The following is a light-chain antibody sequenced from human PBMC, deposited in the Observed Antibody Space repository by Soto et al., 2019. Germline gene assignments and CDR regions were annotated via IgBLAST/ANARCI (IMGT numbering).Light chain of an antibody. CDR3: QQRDKWPRT. CDR2: GAS. Sequence: EIVLTQSPATLSLSPGERATLSCRASQSVGSYLAWYQHKPGQAPRLLIYGASNRATDIPGRFSGRGSGTDFTLNISSLESGDSAVYYYQQRDKWPRTFGQGTKLEIK. V-gene: IGKV3-11*01. J-gene: IGKJ2*01. CDR1: QSVGSY.